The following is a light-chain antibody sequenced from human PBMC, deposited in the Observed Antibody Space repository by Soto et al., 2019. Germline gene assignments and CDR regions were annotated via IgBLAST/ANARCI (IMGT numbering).Light chain of an antibody. CDR1: SSDIGAYDY. V-gene: IGLV2-14*01. Sequence: QSALTQPASLSGSPGQSITISCTGTSSDIGAYDYVSWFQQHPGKAPKLMISEVNNRPSGVSNRFSGSKSGNTAYLTISGLQVEDEAEYYCSAYTGSTLVFGGGTKLTVL. CDR3: SAYTGSTLV. CDR2: EVN. J-gene: IGLJ3*02.